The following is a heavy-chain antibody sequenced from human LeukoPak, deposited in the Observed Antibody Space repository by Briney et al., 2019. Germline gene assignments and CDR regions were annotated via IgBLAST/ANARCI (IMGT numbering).Heavy chain of an antibody. J-gene: IGHJ4*02. CDR1: GGTFSSYA. Sequence: EASVKVSCKASGGTFSSYAISWVRQAPGQGLEWMGGIIPIFGTANYAQKFQGRVTITADKSTSTAYMELSSLRSEDTAVYYCARASDILTGYCPLDYWGQGTLVTVSS. CDR2: IIPIFGTA. CDR3: ARASDILTGYCPLDY. D-gene: IGHD3-9*01. V-gene: IGHV1-69*06.